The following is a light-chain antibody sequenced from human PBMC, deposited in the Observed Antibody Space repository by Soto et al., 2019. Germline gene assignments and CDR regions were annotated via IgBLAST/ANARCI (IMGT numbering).Light chain of an antibody. J-gene: IGKJ1*01. V-gene: IGKV1-6*01. CDR1: QGIRND. Sequence: AIQMTQSPSSLSASIGDRVTITCRASQGIRNDLGWYQQKPGKAPKLLIYAASSLQSGVPSRFSGSGSGTDFTLTISSLQPENFATYYCLKDYNSPWTFGKGTKVKIK. CDR3: LKDYNSPWT. CDR2: AAS.